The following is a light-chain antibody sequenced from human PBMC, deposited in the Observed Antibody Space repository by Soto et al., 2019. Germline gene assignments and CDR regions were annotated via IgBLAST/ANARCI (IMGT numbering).Light chain of an antibody. V-gene: IGKV1-39*01. CDR1: QSISSY. CDR3: PQSYRNPYT. J-gene: IGKJ2*01. Sequence: DIQMTQSPSSLSASVGDRVTITCRASQSISSYLNWYQQKPGKAPKLLIYAASSLQSGVPSRCSGSGSGADFTLTISSLQPEDFATCYWPQSYRNPYTFSHGTKLYIK. CDR2: AAS.